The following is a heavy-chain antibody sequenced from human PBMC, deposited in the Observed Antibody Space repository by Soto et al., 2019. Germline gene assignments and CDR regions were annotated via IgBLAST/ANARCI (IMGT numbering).Heavy chain of an antibody. CDR1: GFTFSSYA. V-gene: IGHV3-23*01. Sequence: EVQLLESGGGLVQPGGSLRLSCAASGFTFSSYAMSWVRQAPGKGLEWVSAISGSGGSTYYADSVKGRFTISRDNSKNTLYLQMNSLSAEDTAVYYCASEVVTRYYYYYGMDVWGQGTTVTVAS. J-gene: IGHJ6*02. CDR3: ASEVVTRYYYYYGMDV. D-gene: IGHD3-22*01. CDR2: ISGSGGST.